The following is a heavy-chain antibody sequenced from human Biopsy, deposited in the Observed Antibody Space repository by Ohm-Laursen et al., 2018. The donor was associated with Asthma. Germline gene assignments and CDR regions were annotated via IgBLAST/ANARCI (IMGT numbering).Heavy chain of an antibody. J-gene: IGHJ4*02. CDR1: GYSLTDLS. Sequence: SVKVSCKLSGYSLTDLSMHWVRQAPGQGLEWMGGHDREEGGTVNARRFQGRVTMTEDTSTDTAYMELSSLSSDDTAVYYCASDFPKDYVRYNFQFWGQGTLVTVSS. CDR3: ASDFPKDYVRYNFQF. V-gene: IGHV1-24*01. D-gene: IGHD4-17*01. CDR2: HDREEGGT.